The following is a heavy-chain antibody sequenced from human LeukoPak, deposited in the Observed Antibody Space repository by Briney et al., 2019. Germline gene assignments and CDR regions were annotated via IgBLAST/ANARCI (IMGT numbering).Heavy chain of an antibody. Sequence: GGSLRLSCEASGFTVSSNHMNWVRQAPGKGLEWVSITYKGGSTYYADSVKGRFTSSRDKSKNKVFLQMSSLRLEDTSVYYCARAYCTGGTCYDDAFDLWGQGTLVTVSS. CDR1: GFTVSSNH. J-gene: IGHJ3*01. D-gene: IGHD2-15*01. CDR3: ARAYCTGGTCYDDAFDL. V-gene: IGHV3-66*01. CDR2: TYKGGST.